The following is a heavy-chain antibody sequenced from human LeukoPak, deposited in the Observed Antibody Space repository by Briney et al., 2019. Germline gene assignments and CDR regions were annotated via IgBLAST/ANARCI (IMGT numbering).Heavy chain of an antibody. CDR1: GFTFSSYG. CDR2: IRYDGSNK. D-gene: IGHD3-22*01. V-gene: IGHV3-30*02. CDR3: AKEGNYYDTSSYYFDY. J-gene: IGHJ4*02. Sequence: GGSLRLSCAASGFTFSSYGMHWVRQAPGKGLEWVAFIRYDGSNKYYADSVKGRFTISRDNSKNTLYLQMSSLRAEDTAVYYCAKEGNYYDTSSYYFDYWGQGTLVTVSS.